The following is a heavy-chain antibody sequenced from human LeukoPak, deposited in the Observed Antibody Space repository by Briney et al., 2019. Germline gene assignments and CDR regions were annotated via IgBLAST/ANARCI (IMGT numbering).Heavy chain of an antibody. J-gene: IGHJ5*02. D-gene: IGHD2-2*01. CDR3: ARESKCSSTSCYASGWFDP. CDR1: GGSISSGGYS. CDR2: IYHSGST. V-gene: IGHV4-30-2*01. Sequence: SQTLSLTCAVSGGSISSGGYSWSWIRQPRGKGLEWIVSIYHSGSTYYNPSLKSRVTISVDRSKNQFSLKLSSVTAADTAVYYCARESKCSSTSCYASGWFDPWGQGTLVTVTS.